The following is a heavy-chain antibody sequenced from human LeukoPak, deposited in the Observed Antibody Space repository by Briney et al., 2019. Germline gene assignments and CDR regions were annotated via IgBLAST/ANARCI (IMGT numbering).Heavy chain of an antibody. D-gene: IGHD3-16*01. CDR3: AQGARADTFWYFDL. J-gene: IGHJ2*01. CDR2: IRGSGATT. V-gene: IGHV3-23*01. Sequence: GGSLRLSCAASGFAFSSYGMSWVRRAPGKGLEWVSCIRGSGATTFHADSVKGRFTISRDNSKNTLYLQMNGLRSEDTAVYYCAQGARADTFWYFDLWGRGTLVTVSS. CDR1: GFAFSSYG.